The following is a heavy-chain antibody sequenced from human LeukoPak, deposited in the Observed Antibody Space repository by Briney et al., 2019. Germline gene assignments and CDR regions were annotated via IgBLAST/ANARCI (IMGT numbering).Heavy chain of an antibody. J-gene: IGHJ4*02. V-gene: IGHV3-23*01. CDR2: FSGSGDST. CDR1: GFTFSNYA. D-gene: IGHD3-22*01. Sequence: GGSLRLSCAASGFTFSNYAMNWVRQAPGKGLEWVSVFSGSGDSTYYADSVKGRFTISRDNSKNTLYLQMNSLRAEDTAVYYCARDPTAYYDSSGYYLNTIDYWGQGTLVTVSS. CDR3: ARDPTAYYDSSGYYLNTIDY.